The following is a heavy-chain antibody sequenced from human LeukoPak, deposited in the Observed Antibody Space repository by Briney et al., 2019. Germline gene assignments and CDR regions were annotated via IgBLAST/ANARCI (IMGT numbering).Heavy chain of an antibody. D-gene: IGHD4-17*01. J-gene: IGHJ4*02. CDR1: GYTFTNYG. CDR3: ATKDYGDYGFDY. V-gene: IGHV1-8*01. Sequence: GASVKVSCKASGYTFTNYGIAWVRQATGQGLEWMGWMNPNSGNTGYAQKFQGRVTMTRNTSISTAYMELSSLRSEDTAVYYCATKDYGDYGFDYWGQGTLVTVSS. CDR2: MNPNSGNT.